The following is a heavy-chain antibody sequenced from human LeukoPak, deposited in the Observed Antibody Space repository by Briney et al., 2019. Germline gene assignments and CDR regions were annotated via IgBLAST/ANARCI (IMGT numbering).Heavy chain of an antibody. CDR2: ISYDESNK. Sequence: GRSLRLSCAASGFTFSSYAMHWVRQAPGKGLEWVAVISYDESNKYYADSVKGRFTISRDNSKNTLYLQMNSLRAEDTAVYYCASPSIAAALFDPWGQGTLVTVSS. CDR1: GFTFSSYA. J-gene: IGHJ5*02. CDR3: ASPSIAAALFDP. V-gene: IGHV3-30*04. D-gene: IGHD6-13*01.